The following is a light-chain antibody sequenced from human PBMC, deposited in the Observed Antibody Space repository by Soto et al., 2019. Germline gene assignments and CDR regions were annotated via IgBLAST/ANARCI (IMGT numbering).Light chain of an antibody. CDR3: QQYCSAIFT. Sequence: EIVLTQSPGTLSLSPGERATLSCRASQSVSSSYLAWYQQKPGQAPRLLIYGASGRATGIPDRFSGSESGTDFNLTISRLEPEDFAVYYCQQYCSAIFTFGPGTKVDIK. CDR1: QSVSSSY. J-gene: IGKJ3*01. CDR2: GAS. V-gene: IGKV3-20*01.